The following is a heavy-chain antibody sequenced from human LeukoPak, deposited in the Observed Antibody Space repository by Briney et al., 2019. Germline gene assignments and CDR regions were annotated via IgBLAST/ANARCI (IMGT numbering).Heavy chain of an antibody. D-gene: IGHD6-13*01. CDR1: GFTVSSNY. V-gene: IGHV3-53*01. J-gene: IGHJ4*02. Sequence: GGSLRLSCAASGFTVSSNYMSWVHQAPGKGLEWVSFIYSGGSTYYADSVKGRFTISRDNAKNSLYLQMNSLRDGDTAVYYCARGVDSSSWYLFDYWGQGTLVTVSS. CDR3: ARGVDSSSWYLFDY. CDR2: IYSGGST.